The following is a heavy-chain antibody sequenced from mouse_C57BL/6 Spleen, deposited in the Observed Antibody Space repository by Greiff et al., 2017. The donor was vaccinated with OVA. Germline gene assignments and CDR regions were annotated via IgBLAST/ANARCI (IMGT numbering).Heavy chain of an antibody. D-gene: IGHD2-1*01. V-gene: IGHV5-9*01. J-gene: IGHJ4*01. CDR3: ARHLYGNGAMDY. CDR1: GFTFSSYT. CDR2: ISGGGGNT. Sequence: DVKLVESGGGLVKPGGSLKLSCAASGFTFSSYTMSWVRQTPEKRLEWVATISGGGGNTYYPDSVKGRFTISRDNAKNTLYLQMSSLRSEDTALYYCARHLYGNGAMDYWGQGTSVTVSS.